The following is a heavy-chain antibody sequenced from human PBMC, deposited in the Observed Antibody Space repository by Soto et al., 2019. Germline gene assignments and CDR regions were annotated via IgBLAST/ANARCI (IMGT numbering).Heavy chain of an antibody. D-gene: IGHD6-19*01. V-gene: IGHV3-43*01. J-gene: IGHJ4*02. CDR3: ANDDSSGWFAY. CDR1: GFTFDDYT. Sequence: EVQLVESGGVVVQPGGSLRLSCAASGFTFDDYTMHWVRQAPGKSLEWVSLISWDGGSTYYADSVKGRFTISRDNSNNSLYLQMNSLRTEDTALYYCANDDSSGWFAYWGQGTLVTVSS. CDR2: ISWDGGST.